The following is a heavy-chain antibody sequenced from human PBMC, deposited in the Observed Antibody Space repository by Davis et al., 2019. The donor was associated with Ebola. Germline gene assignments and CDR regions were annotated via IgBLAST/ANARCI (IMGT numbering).Heavy chain of an antibody. V-gene: IGHV3-73*01. CDR1: GFTFSGSA. D-gene: IGHD4-17*01. CDR3: SMTTVTTANSVDY. J-gene: IGHJ4*02. Sequence: GGSLRLSCAASGFTFSGSAMHWVRQASGKGLEWVGRIRSKANSYATAYAASVKGRFTISRDDSKNTAYLQMNSLKTKDTAVYYCSMTTVTTANSVDYWGQGTLVTVSS. CDR2: IRSKANSYAT.